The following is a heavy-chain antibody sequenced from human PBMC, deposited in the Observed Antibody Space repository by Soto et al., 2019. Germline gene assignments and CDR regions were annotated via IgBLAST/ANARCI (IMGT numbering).Heavy chain of an antibody. V-gene: IGHV3-23*01. CDR2: ISGNGGRT. J-gene: IGHJ4*02. CDR1: GFTFSSYA. D-gene: IGHD6-6*01. Sequence: GGSLRLSCAASGFTFSSYAMSWVRQAPGKGLEWVSAISGNGGRTYYADSVKGRFTISRDNSKNMRYLQMNSLRAEDTAVYYCAKAGESLRDKIARPSYFDYWGQGTLVTVSS. CDR3: AKAGESLRDKIARPSYFDY.